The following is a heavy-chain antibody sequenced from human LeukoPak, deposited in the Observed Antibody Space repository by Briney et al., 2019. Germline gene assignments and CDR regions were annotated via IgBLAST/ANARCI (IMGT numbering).Heavy chain of an antibody. D-gene: IGHD5-12*01. CDR3: ARGGSGYDSDAFNI. Sequence: GSLRLSCAASGFTFSIYDMHWVRQATGKGLEWVSAIGPAGDTYYPGSVKGRFTISRENAKNSLYLQMNSLRAEDTAVYYCARGGSGYDSDAFNIWGQGTMVTVSS. CDR2: IGPAGDT. J-gene: IGHJ3*02. V-gene: IGHV3-13*01. CDR1: GFTFSIYD.